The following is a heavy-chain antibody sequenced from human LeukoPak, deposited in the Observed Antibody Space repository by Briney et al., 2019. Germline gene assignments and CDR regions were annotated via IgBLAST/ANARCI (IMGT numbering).Heavy chain of an antibody. Sequence: SETLSLTCTVSGYSISSGYYWGWIRQPPGEGLEWIGRSYHSGSTYYNPSLKRRVTISVETSNNQFSLKLSSVTAADTAVYYCARVTAAGRNWFDPWGQGTLVTVSS. CDR1: GYSISSGYY. CDR3: ARVTAAGRNWFDP. J-gene: IGHJ5*02. D-gene: IGHD6-13*01. CDR2: SYHSGST. V-gene: IGHV4-38-2*02.